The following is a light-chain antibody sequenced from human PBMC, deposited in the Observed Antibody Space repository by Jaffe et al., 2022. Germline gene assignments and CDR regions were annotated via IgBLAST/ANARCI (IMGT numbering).Light chain of an antibody. CDR1: QTVGIW. CDR3: QQYNTYSPYT. V-gene: IGKV1-5*03. Sequence: DIQMTQSPSILSASVGDRVTITCRASQTVGIWLAWYQQKPGKAPKVLIYKASTLESGVPSRFSGSGSGTEFTLTISSLQPEDFATYYCQQYNTYSPYTFGQGTKLEIK. CDR2: KAS. J-gene: IGKJ2*01.